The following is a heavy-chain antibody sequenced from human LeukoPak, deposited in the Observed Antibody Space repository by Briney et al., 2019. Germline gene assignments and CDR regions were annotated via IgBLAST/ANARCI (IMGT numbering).Heavy chain of an antibody. D-gene: IGHD3-10*01. V-gene: IGHV4-30-4*08. Sequence: SETLSLTCTVSVGSISSGDYYWSWIRQPPGKGLGWIGYIYYSGSTYYNPSLKSRVTISVDTSKNQFSLKLSSVTAADTAVYYCARVRLLWFGEPGTVDYWGQGTLVTVSS. CDR2: IYYSGST. CDR3: ARVRLLWFGEPGTVDY. CDR1: VGSISSGDYY. J-gene: IGHJ4*02.